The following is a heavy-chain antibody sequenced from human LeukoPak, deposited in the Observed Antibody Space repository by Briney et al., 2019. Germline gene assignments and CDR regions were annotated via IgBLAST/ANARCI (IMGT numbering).Heavy chain of an antibody. J-gene: IGHJ4*02. D-gene: IGHD1-1*01. V-gene: IGHV3-21*01. Sequence: GGSLRLSCAASGFTFSSYEMNWVRQAPGKGLEWVSSISSSSSYIYYADSVKGRFTISRDNAKNSLYLQMNSLRAEDTAVYYCAREVQLERLGFGKEGSAFDYWGQGTLVTVSS. CDR2: ISSSSSYI. CDR3: AREVQLERLGFGKEGSAFDY. CDR1: GFTFSSYE.